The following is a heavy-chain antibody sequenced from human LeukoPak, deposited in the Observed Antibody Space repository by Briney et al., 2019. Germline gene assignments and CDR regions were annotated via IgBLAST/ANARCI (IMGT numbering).Heavy chain of an antibody. V-gene: IGHV3-21*06. D-gene: IGHD3-10*01. J-gene: IGHJ6*03. CDR1: GFTFSSYS. CDR2: ISSSSSYI. CDR3: ARDPLWFGELGVGYYYYYMDV. Sequence: GGSLRLSCAASGFTFSSYSMNWVRQAPGKGLEWVSFISSSSSYIYYADSVKGRLTISRDNAKNSLYLQMNSLRAEDTAVYYCARDPLWFGELGVGYYYYYMDVWGKGTTVTISS.